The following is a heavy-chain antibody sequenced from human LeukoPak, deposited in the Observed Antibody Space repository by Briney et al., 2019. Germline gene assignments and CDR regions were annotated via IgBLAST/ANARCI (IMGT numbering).Heavy chain of an antibody. Sequence: ASVKVSCKASGYTFTGYYMHWVRQARGQGLEWMGWINPNSGGTNYAQKFQGRVTMTRDTSISTAYMELSRLRSDDTAVYYCARDLGGVVVPAAITDGDWFDPWGQGTLVTVSS. J-gene: IGHJ5*02. CDR3: ARDLGGVVVPAAITDGDWFDP. D-gene: IGHD2-2*01. CDR2: INPNSGGT. CDR1: GYTFTGYY. V-gene: IGHV1-2*02.